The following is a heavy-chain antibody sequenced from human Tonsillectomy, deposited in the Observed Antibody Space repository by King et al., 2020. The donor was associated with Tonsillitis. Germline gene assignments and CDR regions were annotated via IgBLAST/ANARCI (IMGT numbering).Heavy chain of an antibody. CDR2: ISGSGGST. CDR3: AKDGFRAHIDPPDY. CDR1: GFTFSSYP. V-gene: IGHV3-23*04. J-gene: IGHJ4*02. Sequence: EVQLVESGGGLVQPGGSLRLSCAASGFTFSSYPMTWVRQAPGKGLEWVSGISGSGGSTYYADSVKGRFTISRDNSKNTLYLQMNSLRAEDTAVYYCAKDGFRAHIDPPDYWGQGTLVTVSS. D-gene: IGHD3-10*01.